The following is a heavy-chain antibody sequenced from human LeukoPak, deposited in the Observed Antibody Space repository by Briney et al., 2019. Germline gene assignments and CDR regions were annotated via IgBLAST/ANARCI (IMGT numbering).Heavy chain of an antibody. D-gene: IGHD1-26*01. J-gene: IGHJ5*02. CDR1: GFTFSTYS. CDR3: AKDLVGATAS. CDR2: ISGSSTTI. Sequence: GGSLRLSFAASGFTFSTYSINWVRQAPGKGLEWVSYISGSSTTIYYADSVKGRFTISRDNAKNSLYLQMNSLRDEDTAVYYCAKDLVGATASWGQGTLVTVSS. V-gene: IGHV3-48*02.